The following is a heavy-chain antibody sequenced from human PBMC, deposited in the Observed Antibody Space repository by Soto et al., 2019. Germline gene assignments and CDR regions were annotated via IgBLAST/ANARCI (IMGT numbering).Heavy chain of an antibody. Sequence: ASVKVSCKASGYTFTSYDINWVRRATGQGLEWMGWMNPNSGNTAYALKFQGRVTITADESTSTAYMELSSLRSEDTAVYYCARDTYDSSGYYPFDYWGQGTLVTVSS. CDR3: ARDTYDSSGYYPFDY. V-gene: IGHV1-8*01. J-gene: IGHJ4*02. D-gene: IGHD3-22*01. CDR1: GYTFTSYD. CDR2: MNPNSGNT.